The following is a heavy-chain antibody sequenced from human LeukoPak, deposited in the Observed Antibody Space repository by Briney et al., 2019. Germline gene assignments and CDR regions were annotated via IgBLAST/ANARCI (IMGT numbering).Heavy chain of an antibody. CDR2: ISSSGSTI. J-gene: IGHJ4*02. CDR3: ARGWSSSWFEPPDY. V-gene: IGHV3-48*03. CDR1: GFTFSSYE. Sequence: GGSLRLSCAASGFTFSSYEMNWVRQAPGKGLEGVSYISSSGSTIYYADSVKGRFTISRDNAKNSLYLQMNSLRAEDTAVYYCARGWSSSWFEPPDYWGQGTLVTVSS. D-gene: IGHD6-13*01.